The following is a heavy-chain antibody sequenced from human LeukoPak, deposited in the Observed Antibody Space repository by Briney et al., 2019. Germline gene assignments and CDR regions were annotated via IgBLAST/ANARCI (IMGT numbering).Heavy chain of an antibody. Sequence: GGSLRLSCAASGFTVSSNYMSWVRQAPGKGLEWVSVIYSGGGTYYADSVKGRFTISRDNSRNTPYLQMSSLRAEDTAIYYCATLRRLVDFDCWGQGTLVTVSS. CDR2: IYSGGGT. J-gene: IGHJ4*01. D-gene: IGHD6-19*01. CDR3: ATLRRLVDFDC. V-gene: IGHV3-53*01. CDR1: GFTVSSNY.